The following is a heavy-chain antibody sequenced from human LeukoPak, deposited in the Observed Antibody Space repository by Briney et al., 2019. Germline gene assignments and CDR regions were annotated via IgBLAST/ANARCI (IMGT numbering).Heavy chain of an antibody. CDR3: ASSWGSAIDF. Sequence: GGSLRLSCAASGFTFSRFRMSWVRQPPGKGLEWLANINQDGSEIYYVDSVKGRFTVSTDNAKNSLYLQMTSLRAEDTVVYYCASSWGSAIDFWGQGTLVTVSS. D-gene: IGHD3-16*01. CDR1: GFTFSRFR. CDR2: INQDGSEI. V-gene: IGHV3-7*01. J-gene: IGHJ4*02.